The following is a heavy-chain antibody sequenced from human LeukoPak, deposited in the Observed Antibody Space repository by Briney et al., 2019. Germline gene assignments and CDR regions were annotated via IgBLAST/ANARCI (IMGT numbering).Heavy chain of an antibody. J-gene: IGHJ3*02. CDR3: ARISTATRNWPAASDN. CDR1: GYTFTDYF. Sequence: ASVKVSCKASGYTFTDYFMYWVRQAPGQGLEWMGRINPDAGDTNYAQTFQGRITMTRDTSISTAYMELSSLKSDDTAVYYCARISTATRNWPAASDNWGQGTGVNVSS. CDR2: INPDAGDT. D-gene: IGHD2-15*01. V-gene: IGHV1-2*06.